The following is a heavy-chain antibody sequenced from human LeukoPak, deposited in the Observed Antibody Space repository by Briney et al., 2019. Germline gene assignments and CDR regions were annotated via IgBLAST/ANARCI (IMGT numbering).Heavy chain of an antibody. CDR2: ITAIDGRT. Sequence: GGSLRLSCAASGFTFSSYWMSWVRQAPGRGLEWVSSITAIDGRTYYADSVRGRFTISRDNSKNTVYLQLNSLRAEDTAVYYCARDLSYVGFDYWGQGTLVTVSS. CDR1: GFTFSSYW. J-gene: IGHJ4*02. D-gene: IGHD1-26*01. CDR3: ARDLSYVGFDY. V-gene: IGHV3-23*01.